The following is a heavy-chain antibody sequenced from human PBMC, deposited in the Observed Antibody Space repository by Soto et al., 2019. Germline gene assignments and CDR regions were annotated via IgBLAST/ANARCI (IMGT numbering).Heavy chain of an antibody. V-gene: IGHV3-21*01. CDR2: IGGTSSYI. J-gene: IGHJ4*02. CDR3: ARAWGDYYFDY. CDR1: GFTFSSYT. Sequence: GGSLRLSCAASGFTFSSYTMHWVRQAPGRGLDWVSSIGGTSSYIYYADSVKGRFTISRDNAKNSLFLQMNSLRAEDTAVYYCARAWGDYYFDYWGQETLVTVSS. D-gene: IGHD2-21*01.